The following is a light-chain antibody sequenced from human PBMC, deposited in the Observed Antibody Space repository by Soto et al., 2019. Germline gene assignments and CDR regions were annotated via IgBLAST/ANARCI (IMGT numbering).Light chain of an antibody. CDR3: MQGTHWPPYT. Sequence: EVVMTQSPLSLPVTLGQPASISCRSSQSLAYIDGNTYLSWFHQRPGQSPSRLIYKISNRESGVPDRFSGSGSGTDFTLKISRVEAEDVGVYYCMQGTHWPPYTFGQGTKLEIK. CDR2: KIS. J-gene: IGKJ2*01. CDR1: QSLAYIDGNTY. V-gene: IGKV2-30*01.